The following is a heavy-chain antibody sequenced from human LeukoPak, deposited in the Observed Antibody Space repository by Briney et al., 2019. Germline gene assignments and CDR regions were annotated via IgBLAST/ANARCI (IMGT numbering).Heavy chain of an antibody. Sequence: TGESLRLSCAASGITFSSYAMRWVRQAPGKGLEWVSAISPSSGTFYADSVKGRFTISRDNSKNTLYLQMNSLRAEDTAVYYCARPQSSSGYYWPFDDWGQGTLVTVSS. J-gene: IGHJ4*02. V-gene: IGHV3-23*01. D-gene: IGHD3-22*01. CDR2: ISPSSGT. CDR3: ARPQSSSGYYWPFDD. CDR1: GITFSSYA.